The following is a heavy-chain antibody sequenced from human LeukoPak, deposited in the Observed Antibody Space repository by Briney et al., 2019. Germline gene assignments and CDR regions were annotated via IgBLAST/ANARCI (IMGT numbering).Heavy chain of an antibody. Sequence: SETLSLTCAVYGVSFSGYYWSWIRQPPGKGLEWIGEINHSGSTNYNPSLKSRVTISVDTSKNQFSLKLSSVTAADTAVYYCARNRRYSSGWYSYWGQGTLVTVSS. J-gene: IGHJ4*02. CDR1: GVSFSGYY. V-gene: IGHV4-34*01. D-gene: IGHD6-19*01. CDR2: INHSGST. CDR3: ARNRRYSSGWYSY.